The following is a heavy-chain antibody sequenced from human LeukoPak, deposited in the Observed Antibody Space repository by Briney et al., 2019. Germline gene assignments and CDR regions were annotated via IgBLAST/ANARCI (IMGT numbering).Heavy chain of an antibody. CDR1: GGSFSGYY. J-gene: IGHJ5*02. Sequence: PSETLSLTCAVYGGSFSGYYWSWIRQPPGKGLEWIGEINHSGSTNYNPSLKSRVTISVDTSKNQFSLKLSSVTAADTAVYYCARLPRPDQWIQLWSRFDPWGQGTLVTVSS. CDR3: ARLPRPDQWIQLWSRFDP. D-gene: IGHD5-18*01. V-gene: IGHV4-34*01. CDR2: INHSGST.